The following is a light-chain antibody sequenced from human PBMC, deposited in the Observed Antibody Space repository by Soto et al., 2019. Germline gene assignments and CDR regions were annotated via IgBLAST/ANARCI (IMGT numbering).Light chain of an antibody. Sequence: EIVLTQSPDTLSLSPGERATLSCRASQSINSNYLAWYQQKPGQGPRPLIYGASSRATGIPDGFSGSGSGTDFTLTISRLEPEDFAVYYCQQYDSSPRTFGQGTKVEIK. CDR1: QSINSNY. J-gene: IGKJ1*01. V-gene: IGKV3-20*01. CDR3: QQYDSSPRT. CDR2: GAS.